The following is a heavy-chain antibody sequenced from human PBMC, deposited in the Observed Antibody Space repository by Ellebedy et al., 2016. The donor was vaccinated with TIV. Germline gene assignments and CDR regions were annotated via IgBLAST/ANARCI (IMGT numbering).Heavy chain of an antibody. J-gene: IGHJ4*02. V-gene: IGHV3-23*01. Sequence: GESLKISXAASGFSLSNSFMSWIRQAPGKGLEWVSTLTADGRSTYFADSVKGRFTISRDNSKNTVYLQMNSLRSEDTAVYYCRPGHYSDAWGQGTLFTVSS. CDR1: GFSLSNSF. CDR2: LTADGRST. CDR3: RPGHYSDA.